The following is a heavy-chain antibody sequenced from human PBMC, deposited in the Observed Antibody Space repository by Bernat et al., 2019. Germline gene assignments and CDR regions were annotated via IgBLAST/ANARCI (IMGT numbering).Heavy chain of an antibody. CDR2: ISSSSSYT. J-gene: IGHJ6*03. Sequence: QVQLVESGGGLVKPGGSLRLSCAASGFTFSDYYMSWIRQAPGKGLDWVSYISSSSSYTKDADYVKGRFTISRDNAKNSLYLKMNSLRAEDTAVYYCARGTSTSAPYMDVRGKGTTVTVAS. V-gene: IGHV3-11*05. CDR3: ARGTSTSAPYMDV. CDR1: GFTFSDYY.